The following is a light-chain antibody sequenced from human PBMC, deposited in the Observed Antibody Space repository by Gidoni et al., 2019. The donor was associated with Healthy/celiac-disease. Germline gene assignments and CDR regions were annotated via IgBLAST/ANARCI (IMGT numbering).Light chain of an antibody. CDR2: AAS. Sequence: IPLPHSPSSLSASVGDRVPITCRAIQISSSYLHWYQQKPGKAPKLLIYAASSVQSGVPSRFSGSGAGTEFTLTISSMQQEEFATYYCQQSDSTRTWTFGQGTKVEIK. CDR1: QISSSY. J-gene: IGKJ1*01. CDR3: QQSDSTRTWT. V-gene: IGKV1-39*01.